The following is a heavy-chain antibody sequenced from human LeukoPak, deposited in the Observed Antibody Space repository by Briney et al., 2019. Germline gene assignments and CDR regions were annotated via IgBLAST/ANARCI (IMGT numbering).Heavy chain of an antibody. CDR2: INSDGINT. V-gene: IGHV3-74*01. Sequence: GGSLRLSCAASGFTFSNYWVHWVRQAPGKGLVWVSRINSDGINTSYADSVKGRFTISRDNAKNTLNLQMNSLRAEDTAVYYCARDYYDSSGYSLSGDYWGQGTLVTVSS. J-gene: IGHJ4*02. CDR1: GFTFSNYW. CDR3: ARDYYDSSGYSLSGDY. D-gene: IGHD3-22*01.